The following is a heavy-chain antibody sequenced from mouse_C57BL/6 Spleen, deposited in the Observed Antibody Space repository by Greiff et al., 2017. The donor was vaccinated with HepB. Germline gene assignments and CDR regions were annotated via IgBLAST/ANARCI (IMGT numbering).Heavy chain of an antibody. V-gene: IGHV1-66*01. CDR2: IYPGSGNT. D-gene: IGHD2-5*01. CDR1: GYSFTSYY. Sequence: VQLKQSGPELVKPGASVKISCKASGYSFTSYYIHWVKQRPGQGLEWIGWIYPGSGNTKYNEKFKGKATLTADTSSSTAYMQLSSLTSEDSAVYYCARAHYSNWYFDVWGTGTTVTVSS. CDR3: ARAHYSNWYFDV. J-gene: IGHJ1*03.